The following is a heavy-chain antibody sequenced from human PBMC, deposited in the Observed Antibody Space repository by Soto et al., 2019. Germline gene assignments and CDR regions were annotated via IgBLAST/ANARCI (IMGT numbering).Heavy chain of an antibody. J-gene: IGHJ3*02. D-gene: IGHD3-10*01. V-gene: IGHV1-69*06. Sequence: QVQLVQSGAAVKKPGSSVKVSCRASGGTFGNYAITWVRQAPGQGLEWMGGIIPIFGTTNYAQTFQGRVTITADKSRSTPPMQPRRLRSEETAIYYCAREQYQYHYDAGSYYTDAFDSWGPAKMVTVS. CDR3: AREQYQYHYDAGSYYTDAFDS. CDR1: GGTFGNYA. CDR2: IIPIFGTT.